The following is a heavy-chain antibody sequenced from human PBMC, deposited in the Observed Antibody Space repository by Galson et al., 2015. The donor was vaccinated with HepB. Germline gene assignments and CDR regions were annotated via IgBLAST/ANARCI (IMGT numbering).Heavy chain of an antibody. D-gene: IGHD6-13*01. CDR3: ARGASSRWYRGFDY. V-gene: IGHV2-5*02. J-gene: IGHJ4*02. CDR1: ESSLTTRGLG. Sequence: PALVKPTHTLTLTCTFFESSLTTRGLGVGWIRQPPGNALQWLALLYWVDDQRYNPSLQIRLHITKDTSKNQVVLTMTNMDPVDTGTYFCARGASSRWYRGFDYWGRGTLVTVSS. CDR2: LYWVDDQ.